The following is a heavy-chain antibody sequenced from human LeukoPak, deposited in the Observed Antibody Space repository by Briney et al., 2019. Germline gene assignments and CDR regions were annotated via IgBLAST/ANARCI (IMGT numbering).Heavy chain of an antibody. D-gene: IGHD3/OR15-3a*01. Sequence: SETLSLTCTVSGASINSHYWHWVRQPPGKGLEWIGYVYNSGSTNYNPSLKSRVTISLDTSKNQFSLKLSSVTAADTAVYYCARSFGLTYGQGYWGQGNLVTVSS. J-gene: IGHJ4*02. CDR2: VYNSGST. V-gene: IGHV4-59*08. CDR3: ARSFGLTYGQGY. CDR1: GASINSHY.